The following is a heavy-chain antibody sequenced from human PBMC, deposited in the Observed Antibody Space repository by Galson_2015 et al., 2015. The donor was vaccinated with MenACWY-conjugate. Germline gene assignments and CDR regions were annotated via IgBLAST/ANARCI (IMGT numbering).Heavy chain of an antibody. CDR3: AKGSVAYTANYFDY. Sequence: LRLSCAASGFTFSSYAMSWVRQAPGKGLEWVSAISGSGGSTYYADSVKGRFTISRDNSKNTLYLQMNSLRAEDTAVYYCAKGSVAYTANYFDYWGQGTLVTVSS. J-gene: IGHJ4*02. CDR1: GFTFSSYA. D-gene: IGHD6-19*01. CDR2: ISGSGGST. V-gene: IGHV3-23*01.